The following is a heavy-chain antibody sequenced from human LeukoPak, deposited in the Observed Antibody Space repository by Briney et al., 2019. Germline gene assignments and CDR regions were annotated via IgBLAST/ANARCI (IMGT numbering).Heavy chain of an antibody. D-gene: IGHD3-16*01. CDR1: GFTVSKNY. Sequence: GGSLRLSCAASGFTVSKNYMNWVRQAPGKGLEWVSVIYSGGSTYYADSVKGRFTISRDNSKNTLYLQMNSLRAEDTAVYHCAREQTFPYFDSWGQGTLVTVSS. CDR3: AREQTFPYFDS. CDR2: IYSGGST. V-gene: IGHV3-66*01. J-gene: IGHJ4*02.